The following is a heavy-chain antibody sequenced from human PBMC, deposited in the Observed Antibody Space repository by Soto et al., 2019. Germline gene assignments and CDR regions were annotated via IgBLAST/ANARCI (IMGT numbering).Heavy chain of an antibody. CDR3: AREVVVVVETTSLWFDP. CDR1: GYTFTTHD. Sequence: QVQLVQSGAEAKRPGASVKVSCKASGYTFTTHDIHWVRQAPGQGLEWMGWMNTNTNSTDCAQKFQGRVTLTWNTSISTAYLELRRLKLDDTAVHYCAREVVVVVETTSLWFDPWGQGTLVTVPS. D-gene: IGHD2-21*01. V-gene: IGHV1-8*01. J-gene: IGHJ5*02. CDR2: MNTNTNST.